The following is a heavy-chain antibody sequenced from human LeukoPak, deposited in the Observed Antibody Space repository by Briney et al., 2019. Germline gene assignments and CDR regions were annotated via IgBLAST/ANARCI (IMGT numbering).Heavy chain of an antibody. Sequence: GASVKVSCKASGYTFTSYGISWVRQAPGQGLEWMGWISAYNGNTNYARKLQGRVTMTTDTSTSTAYMELRSLRSDDTAVYYCARDLRVAAAGPGAGVFDYWGQGTLVTVSS. CDR2: ISAYNGNT. CDR1: GYTFTSYG. CDR3: ARDLRVAAAGPGAGVFDY. V-gene: IGHV1-18*01. J-gene: IGHJ4*02. D-gene: IGHD6-13*01.